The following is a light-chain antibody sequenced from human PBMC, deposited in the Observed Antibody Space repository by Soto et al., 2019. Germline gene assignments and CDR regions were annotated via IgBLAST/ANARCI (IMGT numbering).Light chain of an antibody. CDR1: SSDVGGFNY. Sequence: QSVLTQPASVSGSPGQSITISCTGTSSDVGGFNYVSWYQQHPGKAHKLMIYDVTNRPSGVSYLFSGSKSGNTASLTISGLQAEDEADYYCNSYTSSSTYVFGTGTKVTVL. J-gene: IGLJ1*01. CDR3: NSYTSSSTYV. CDR2: DVT. V-gene: IGLV2-14*03.